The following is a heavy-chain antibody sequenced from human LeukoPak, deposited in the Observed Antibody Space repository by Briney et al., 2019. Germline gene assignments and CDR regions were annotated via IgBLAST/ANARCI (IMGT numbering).Heavy chain of an antibody. CDR3: ARGGARITIFGVPEYYFGY. J-gene: IGHJ4*02. Sequence: ASVKVSCKASGYTFTGYYMHWVRQAPGQGLEWMGWINPNSGGTNYAQKFQGRVTMTRDTSISTAYMELSRLRSDDTAVYYCARGGARITIFGVPEYYFGYWGQGTLVTVSS. V-gene: IGHV1-2*02. D-gene: IGHD3-3*01. CDR2: INPNSGGT. CDR1: GYTFTGYY.